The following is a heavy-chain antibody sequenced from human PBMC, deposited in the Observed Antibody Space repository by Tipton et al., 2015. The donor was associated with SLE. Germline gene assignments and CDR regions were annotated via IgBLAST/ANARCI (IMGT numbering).Heavy chain of an antibody. J-gene: IGHJ4*02. Sequence: SLRLSCAASGFTFSNYWMSWVRQAPGKGLEWVANIKQDGSEKYYVDSVKGRFTISRDNAKNSLYLQMNSLRAEDTAVYYCASRPPLARGGGFDYWGQGTLVTVSS. CDR2: IKQDGSEK. CDR3: ASRPPLARGGGFDY. CDR1: GFTFSNYW. V-gene: IGHV3-7*01. D-gene: IGHD3-3*02.